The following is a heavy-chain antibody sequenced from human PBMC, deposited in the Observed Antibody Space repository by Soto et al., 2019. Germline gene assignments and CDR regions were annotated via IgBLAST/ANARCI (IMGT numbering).Heavy chain of an antibody. J-gene: IGHJ3*02. CDR3: AGGDRLATSDAFDI. D-gene: IGHD5-12*01. CDR1: GYTFTSYG. CDR2: ISAYNGNT. Sequence: ASVKVSCKASGYTFTSYGISWVRQAPGQGLEWMGWISAYNGNTNYAQKLQGRVTMTSDTSTSTAYMELRSLRSDDSSVSFCAGGDRLATSDAFDIWGQGTMVTVSS. V-gene: IGHV1-18*01.